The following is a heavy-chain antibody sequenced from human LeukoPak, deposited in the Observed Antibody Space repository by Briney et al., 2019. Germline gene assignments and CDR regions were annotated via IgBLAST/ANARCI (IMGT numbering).Heavy chain of an antibody. V-gene: IGHV3-21*01. J-gene: IGHJ4*02. D-gene: IGHD6-19*01. Sequence: GGSLRLSCAASGFTFSSYSMNWVRQAPGKGLEWVSSISSSSSYIYYADSVKGRFTISRDNAKNSLYLQMNSLRAEDTAEYYCARAPSPLAVAGTDYWGQGTLVTVSS. CDR2: ISSSSSYI. CDR3: ARAPSPLAVAGTDY. CDR1: GFTFSSYS.